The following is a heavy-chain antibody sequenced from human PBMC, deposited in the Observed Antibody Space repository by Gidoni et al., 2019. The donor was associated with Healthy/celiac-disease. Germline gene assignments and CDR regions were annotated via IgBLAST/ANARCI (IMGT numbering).Heavy chain of an antibody. D-gene: IGHD3-22*01. V-gene: IGHV4-34*01. CDR3: ARGPRRYYDSRDRLVYFDY. J-gene: IGHJ4*02. Sequence: QVQLQQWGAGLLKPSETLSLTCAVYGGSFSGYYWSWIRQPPGKGLEWIGEINHSGSTNYNPSLKSRVTISVDTSKNQFSLKLSSVTAADTAVYYCARGPRRYYDSRDRLVYFDYWGQGTLVTVSS. CDR2: INHSGST. CDR1: GGSFSGYY.